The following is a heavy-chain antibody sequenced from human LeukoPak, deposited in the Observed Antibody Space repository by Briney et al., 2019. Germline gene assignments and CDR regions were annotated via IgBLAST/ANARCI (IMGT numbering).Heavy chain of an antibody. V-gene: IGHV4-59*08. CDR3: ARQLGSGWYLVGNWFDP. J-gene: IGHJ5*02. CDR1: GGSISSYY. D-gene: IGHD6-19*01. CDR2: IYYSGST. Sequence: SETLSLTCTVSGGSISSYYWSWIRQPPGKGLEWIGYIYYSGSTNYNPSLKSRVTISVDTSKNQFSLRLSSVTAADTAVYYCARQLGSGWYLVGNWFDPWGQGTLVTVSS.